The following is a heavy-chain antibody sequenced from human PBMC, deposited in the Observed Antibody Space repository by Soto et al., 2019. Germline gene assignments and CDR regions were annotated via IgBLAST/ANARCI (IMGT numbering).Heavy chain of an antibody. CDR1: KFTFSNYW. V-gene: IGHV3-74*01. CDR2: INSDGTRT. D-gene: IGHD1-26*01. J-gene: IGHJ5*01. CDR3: ARVATGSYDWFDS. Sequence: GGSLRLSCAASKFTFSNYWMHWVRQAPGKGLMWVSRINSDGTRTAYADSVKGRFTISRDNTKDTLFLYMDGLRAEDTAVYYCARVATGSYDWFDSWGQGTLVTVSS.